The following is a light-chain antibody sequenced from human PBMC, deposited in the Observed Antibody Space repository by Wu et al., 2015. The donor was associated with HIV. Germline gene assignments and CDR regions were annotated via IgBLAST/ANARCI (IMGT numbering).Light chain of an antibody. V-gene: IGKV3D-15*01. CDR1: QSISNSY. CDR2: GAS. Sequence: EIVLTQSPGTLSLSPGERATLSCRATQSISNSYLAWYQQKPGQGPRLLIYGASKRATGIPDRFSGSGSETEFTLTISSLQSEDLATYYCQQYKNWPPWTFGQGTKVVLK. J-gene: IGKJ1*01. CDR3: QQYKNWPPWT.